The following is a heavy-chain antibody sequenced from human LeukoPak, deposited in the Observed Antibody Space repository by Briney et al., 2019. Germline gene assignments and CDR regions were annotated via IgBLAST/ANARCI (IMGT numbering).Heavy chain of an antibody. Sequence: GGSLRLSCAASGFTLSSYGMHWVRQAPGKGLEWVAVIWYDGSNKYYADSVKGRFTISRDNSKNTLYLQMNSLRAEDTAVYYCAREEVVIRPYFDYWGQGTLVTVSS. V-gene: IGHV3-33*01. CDR3: AREEVVIRPYFDY. CDR2: IWYDGSNK. CDR1: GFTLSSYG. J-gene: IGHJ4*02. D-gene: IGHD3-22*01.